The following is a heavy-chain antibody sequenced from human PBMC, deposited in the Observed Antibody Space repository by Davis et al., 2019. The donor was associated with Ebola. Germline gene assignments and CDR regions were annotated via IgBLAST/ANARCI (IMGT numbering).Heavy chain of an antibody. CDR2: IYYSGST. Sequence: MPGGSLRLSCTVSGGSISSSSYYWGWIRQPPGKGLEWIGSIYYSGSTYYNPSLKSRVTISVDTSKNQFSLKLSSVTAADTAVYYCARPRGAARGYFDYWGQGTLVTVSS. D-gene: IGHD6-6*01. J-gene: IGHJ4*02. CDR3: ARPRGAARGYFDY. CDR1: GGSISSSSYY. V-gene: IGHV4-39*01.